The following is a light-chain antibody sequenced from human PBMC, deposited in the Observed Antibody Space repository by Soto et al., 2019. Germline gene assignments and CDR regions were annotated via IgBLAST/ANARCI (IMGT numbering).Light chain of an antibody. CDR1: QNISDW. V-gene: IGKV1-5*03. CDR2: QAT. Sequence: DIKMSKSPSTLSESVGDRVTVSCRVSQNISDWLAWYQQEPGEAPKTLIYQATSLESGVPLMFSCSGSGTEFTLTICSLQPDDFSAYYCQQYSSYPWTFAQGTKVEI. CDR3: QQYSSYPWT. J-gene: IGKJ1*01.